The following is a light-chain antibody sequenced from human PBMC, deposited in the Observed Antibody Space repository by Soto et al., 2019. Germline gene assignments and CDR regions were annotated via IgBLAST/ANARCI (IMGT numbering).Light chain of an antibody. J-gene: IGLJ1*01. CDR2: EGN. CDR1: SSDVGSYNP. V-gene: IGLV2-23*01. CDR3: CSYAGSTTFI. Sequence: QSVLTQPASVSGAPGQSITISCTGTSSDVGSYNPVSWYQQHPGKAPKLMIYEGNKRPSGVSNRSSGSKSGNTASLTISGLQAEDEADYYCCSYAGSTTFIFASGTNVTVL.